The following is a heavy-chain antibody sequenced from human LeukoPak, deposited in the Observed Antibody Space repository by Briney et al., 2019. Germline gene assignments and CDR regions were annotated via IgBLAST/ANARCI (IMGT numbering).Heavy chain of an antibody. V-gene: IGHV3-23*01. Sequence: GGSLSLSCAASGFTFSSYAMSWVRRAPGKGLEWVSAISGSGGSTYYADSVKGRFTISRDNSKNTLYLQMNSLRAEDTAVYYCAKDLASVRYDILTGYDGYWGQGTLVTVSS. CDR1: GFTFSSYA. CDR2: ISGSGGST. J-gene: IGHJ4*02. D-gene: IGHD3-9*01. CDR3: AKDLASVRYDILTGYDGY.